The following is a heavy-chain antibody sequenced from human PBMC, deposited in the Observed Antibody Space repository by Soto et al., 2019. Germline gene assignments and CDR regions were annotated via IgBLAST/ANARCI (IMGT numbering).Heavy chain of an antibody. J-gene: IGHJ4*02. CDR2: IYHSGST. CDR3: ARAGMGGSCTPFDY. CDR1: GGSSSRSSW. Sequence: SDTLSLTCAVSGGSSSRSSWWSWVRQPPGKGLEWIGEIYHSGSTNYNPSLKSRVTISVDKSKNQFSLKLSSVTAADTAVYYCARAGMGGSCTPFDYWGQGPLVIVS. D-gene: IGHD2-2*01. V-gene: IGHV4-4*02.